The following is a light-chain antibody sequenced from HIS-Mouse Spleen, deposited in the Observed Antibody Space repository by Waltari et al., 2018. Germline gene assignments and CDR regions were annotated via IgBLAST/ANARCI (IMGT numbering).Light chain of an antibody. V-gene: IGKV3-20*01. CDR3: QQYGSSPPWT. CDR1: QSVSSSY. Sequence: EIVLTQSPGTLSLSPGERATLSCRASQSVSSSYLAWYQQKPGQAPRLLIYCASSRATGIPDRFSGSGSGTDFTLTISRLEPEDFAVYYCQQYGSSPPWTFGQGTKVEIK. J-gene: IGKJ1*01. CDR2: CAS.